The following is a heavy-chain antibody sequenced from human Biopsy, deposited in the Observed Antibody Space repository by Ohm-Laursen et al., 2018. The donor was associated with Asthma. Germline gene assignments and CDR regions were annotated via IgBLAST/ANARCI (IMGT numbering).Heavy chain of an antibody. V-gene: IGHV3-30-3*01. J-gene: IGHJ4*02. CDR1: GTHFGSYN. Sequence: SLRLSCSASGTHFGSYNMHWARQAPGKGLEWMAVITFDGSTQHYGDSVKGRFTISRDNSKNMLFLQMDSLRAEDTAVYYCSRDTLGYYFDIWGQGTQVTVSS. D-gene: IGHD6-13*01. CDR3: SRDTLGYYFDI. CDR2: ITFDGSTQ.